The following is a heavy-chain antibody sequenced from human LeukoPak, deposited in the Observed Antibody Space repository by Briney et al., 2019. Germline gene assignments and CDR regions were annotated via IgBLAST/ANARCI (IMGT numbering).Heavy chain of an antibody. CDR3: ARGLQENLAWLQAFTAFDI. D-gene: IGHD4-11*01. CDR2: ISAYNGNT. Sequence: ASVKVSCKASGYTFTSYGISWVRQAPGQGLEWMGWISAYNGNTNYAQKLQGRVTMTTDTSTNTAYMELRSLRSDDTAVYYCARGLQENLAWLQAFTAFDIWGQGTMVTVSS. J-gene: IGHJ3*02. V-gene: IGHV1-18*01. CDR1: GYTFTSYG.